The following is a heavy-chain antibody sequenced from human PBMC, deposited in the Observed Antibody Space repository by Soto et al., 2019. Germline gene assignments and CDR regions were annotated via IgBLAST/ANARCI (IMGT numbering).Heavy chain of an antibody. CDR3: AKDVMRFLEWLGENYYFDY. D-gene: IGHD3-3*01. CDR2: ISGSGGST. V-gene: IGHV3-23*01. CDR1: GFTFSSYA. J-gene: IGHJ4*02. Sequence: PGGSLRLSCAASGFTFSSYAMSWVRQAPGKGLEWVSAISGSGGSTYYADSVKGRFTISRDNSKNTLYLQMNSLRAEDTAVYYCAKDVMRFLEWLGENYYFDYWGQGTLVTVSS.